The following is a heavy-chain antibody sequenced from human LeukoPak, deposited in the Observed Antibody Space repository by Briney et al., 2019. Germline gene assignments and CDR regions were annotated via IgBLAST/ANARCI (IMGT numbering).Heavy chain of an antibody. CDR3: ARGSGSYYTLFDY. Sequence: SETLSLTCTGSGVSISRHYWSWLRQPPGKGLEWVGYIYYSGSTNYNPSLKSRVTISVDTSKNQFSLKLSSVTAADTAVYYCARGSGSYYTLFDYWGQGTLVTVSS. CDR1: GVSISRHY. D-gene: IGHD3-10*01. J-gene: IGHJ4*02. CDR2: IYYSGST. V-gene: IGHV4-59*11.